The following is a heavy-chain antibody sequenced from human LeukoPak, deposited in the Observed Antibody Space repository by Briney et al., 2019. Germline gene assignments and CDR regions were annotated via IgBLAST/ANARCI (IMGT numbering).Heavy chain of an antibody. V-gene: IGHV4-59*01. J-gene: IGHJ4*02. D-gene: IGHD5-18*01. Sequence: PSETLSLTCTVSGGSISSYYWSWIRQPPGKGLEWIGYIYYSGSTNYDPSLKSRVTISVDTSKNQFSLKLSSVTAADTAVYYCARDRPGGYSYGSVFFFDYWGQGTLVTVSS. CDR2: IYYSGST. CDR1: GGSISSYY. CDR3: ARDRPGGYSYGSVFFFDY.